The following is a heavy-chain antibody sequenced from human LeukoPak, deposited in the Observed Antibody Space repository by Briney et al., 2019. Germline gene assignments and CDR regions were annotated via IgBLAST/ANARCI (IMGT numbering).Heavy chain of an antibody. J-gene: IGHJ4*02. CDR3: AGGGPIAAAGTHDY. Sequence: ASVTVSCTASGYTFTSYDINWVRQATGQGLEWMGWMNPNSGNTGYAQKFQGRVTMTRNTSISTAYMELSSLRSEDTAVYYCAGGGPIAAAGTHDYWGQGTLVTVSS. V-gene: IGHV1-8*01. CDR1: GYTFTSYD. CDR2: MNPNSGNT. D-gene: IGHD6-13*01.